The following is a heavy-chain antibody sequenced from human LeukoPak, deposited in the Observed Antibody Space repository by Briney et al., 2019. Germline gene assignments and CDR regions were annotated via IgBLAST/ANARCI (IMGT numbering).Heavy chain of an antibody. Sequence: PSESLSLTCTVSGGSISGYYWNWSRQPPGKGVEWIGNLYYMRGAWYKSSLKSRVTTSVDTSRNEFSLKLSSVTAADTAVYYCARGAPDGRDGYRDYFDYWGQGTLVTVSS. CDR3: ARGAPDGRDGYRDYFDY. J-gene: IGHJ4*02. CDR2: LYYMRGA. V-gene: IGHV4-59*01. CDR1: GGSISGYY. D-gene: IGHD5-24*01.